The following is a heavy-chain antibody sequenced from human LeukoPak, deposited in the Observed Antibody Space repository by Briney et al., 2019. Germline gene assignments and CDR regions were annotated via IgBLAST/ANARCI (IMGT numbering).Heavy chain of an antibody. D-gene: IGHD3-22*01. Sequence: ASVKVSCKASGYTFTGYYMHWVRQAPGQGLEWMGRIIPNSGGTNYAQKFQGRVTMTRDTSISTAYMELSRLRSDHTAVYYCARDLDDSSGYSYRPRAFDIWGQGTIVTVSS. V-gene: IGHV1-2*06. CDR2: IIPNSGGT. CDR3: ARDLDDSSGYSYRPRAFDI. J-gene: IGHJ3*02. CDR1: GYTFTGYY.